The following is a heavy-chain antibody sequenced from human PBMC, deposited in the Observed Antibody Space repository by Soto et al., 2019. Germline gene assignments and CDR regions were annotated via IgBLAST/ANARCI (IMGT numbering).Heavy chain of an antibody. CDR3: AKELIVVVPAPRVNWFDP. D-gene: IGHD2-2*01. V-gene: IGHV3-23*01. J-gene: IGHJ5*02. CDR1: GLTFSSYA. CDR2: ISGSGGST. Sequence: GGSLRLSCAASGLTFSSYAMSWVRQAPGKGLEWVSAISGSGGSTYYADSVKGRFTISRDNSKNTLYLQMNSLRAEDTAVYYCAKELIVVVPAPRVNWFDPWGQGTLVTVSS.